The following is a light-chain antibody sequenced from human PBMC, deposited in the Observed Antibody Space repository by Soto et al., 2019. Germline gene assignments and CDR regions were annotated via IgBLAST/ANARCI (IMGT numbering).Light chain of an antibody. Sequence: EIVLTQSPGTLSLSPGERATLSCRASQSVSNNYLAWYQQKPGQAPRLLIHTASVRATGIPDRFSGSGSGADFTLTITSLEPDDFAVYYCHQHAVAPLTFGGGTKVDIK. CDR3: HQHAVAPLT. CDR1: QSVSNNY. V-gene: IGKV3-20*01. J-gene: IGKJ4*01. CDR2: TAS.